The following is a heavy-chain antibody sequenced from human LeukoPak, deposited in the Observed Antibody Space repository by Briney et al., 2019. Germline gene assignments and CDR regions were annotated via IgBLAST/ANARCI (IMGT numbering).Heavy chain of an antibody. V-gene: IGHV1-69*05. CDR2: IIPIFGTA. D-gene: IGHD2-2*01. CDR3: ARDAFSCSSTSCYSSAFDI. J-gene: IGHJ3*02. CDR1: GGTFSSYA. Sequence: ASVKVSCKASGGTFSSYAISWVRQAPGQGLEWMGGIIPIFGTANYAQKLQGRVTMTTDTSTSTAYMELRSLRSDDTAVYYCARDAFSCSSTSCYSSAFDIWGQGTMVTVSS.